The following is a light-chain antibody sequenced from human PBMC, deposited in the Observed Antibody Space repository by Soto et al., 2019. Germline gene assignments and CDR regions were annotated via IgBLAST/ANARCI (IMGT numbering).Light chain of an antibody. Sequence: DIVMTQSPDSLAVSLGERATINCKSSQSVLYSSNNKNYLAWYQQKPGQPPKLLIYWASTRQSGVPDRFSGSGSGTDFTLTISGLQAEDVAVYYCQQFYTTPLTFGQGTKVESK. V-gene: IGKV4-1*01. CDR3: QQFYTTPLT. CDR2: WAS. J-gene: IGKJ1*01. CDR1: QSVLYSSNNKNY.